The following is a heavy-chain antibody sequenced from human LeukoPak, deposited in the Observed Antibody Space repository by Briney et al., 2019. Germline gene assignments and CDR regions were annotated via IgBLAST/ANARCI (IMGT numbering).Heavy chain of an antibody. D-gene: IGHD2-21*02. V-gene: IGHV3-30-3*01. CDR2: ISYDGSNK. CDR1: GFTFSSYA. Sequence: GRSLRLSCAASGFTFSSYAMHWVHQAPGKGLEWVAVISYDGSNKYYADSVKGRSTISRDNSKNTLYLQMNSLRAEDTAVYYCASESVVVTATSFGYWGQGTLVTVSS. J-gene: IGHJ4*02. CDR3: ASESVVVTATSFGY.